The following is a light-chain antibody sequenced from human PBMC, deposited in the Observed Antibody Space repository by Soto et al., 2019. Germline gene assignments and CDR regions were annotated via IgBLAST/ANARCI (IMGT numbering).Light chain of an antibody. V-gene: IGKV3-20*01. CDR3: QQYGNSPPIT. J-gene: IGKJ4*01. Sequence: EIVLTQSPGTLSLSPGERATLSCRASQSVTSDYLAWYQQKPGQAPRLLIHGASSRATGIPDRFSGSGSGTDFTLTISRLEPEDFAVYYCQQYGNSPPITFGGGTKVDIK. CDR2: GAS. CDR1: QSVTSDY.